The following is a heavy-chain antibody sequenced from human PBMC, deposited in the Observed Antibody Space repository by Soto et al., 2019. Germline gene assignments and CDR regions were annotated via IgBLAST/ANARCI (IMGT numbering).Heavy chain of an antibody. CDR1: GGSISTYY. Sequence: QVQLRESGPGLVKPSETLSLTCTVSGGSISTYYWSWIRQPPGKGLEWIGYIYYGGSADYNPSLTSRVTISVDTSKKQLSLKLSSVTAADTALYYCAGGGHCANVVCSALDYWGQGTLVTVSS. CDR2: IYYGGSA. V-gene: IGHV4-59*08. J-gene: IGHJ4*02. CDR3: AGGGHCANVVCSALDY. D-gene: IGHD2-8*01.